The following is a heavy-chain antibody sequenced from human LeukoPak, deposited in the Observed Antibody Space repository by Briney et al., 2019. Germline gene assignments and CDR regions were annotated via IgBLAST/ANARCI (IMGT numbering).Heavy chain of an antibody. Sequence: PGGSLRLSCAASGCTFSNYEMNWVRQAPGKGLEWVSYISNGGSIMYYADSVKGRFTISRDNAKKSLYLQMNSLRAEDTAVYYCASLLVGGTVDYWGQGTLVTVSS. J-gene: IGHJ4*02. CDR1: GCTFSNYE. D-gene: IGHD1-26*01. CDR2: ISNGGSIM. V-gene: IGHV3-48*03. CDR3: ASLLVGGTVDY.